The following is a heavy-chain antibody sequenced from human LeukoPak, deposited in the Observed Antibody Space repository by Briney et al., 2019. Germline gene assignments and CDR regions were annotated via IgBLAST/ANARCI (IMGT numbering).Heavy chain of an antibody. V-gene: IGHV1-2*02. CDR2: INTNTGET. Sequence: ASVKVSCKASGGTFSSYAISWVRQAPGQGLEYMGWINTNTGETKYAQKFQGRVTMTRDTSISIAYMEVNRLTSDDTAVFYCARDYDSWGQGTLVTVSS. CDR1: GGTFSSYA. J-gene: IGHJ5*01. CDR3: ARDYDS.